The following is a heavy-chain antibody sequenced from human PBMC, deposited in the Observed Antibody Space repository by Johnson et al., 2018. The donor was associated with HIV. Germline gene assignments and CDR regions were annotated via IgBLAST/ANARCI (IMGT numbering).Heavy chain of an antibody. D-gene: IGHD3-22*01. Sequence: EQLVESGGGLIQPGGSLRLSCAASGFTVSSNYMSWVRQAPGKGLEGVSVIYSGGSTYYADSVKGRFTISRDNSKNTLNLQMNSLRAEDTAVYYCASSSYYDSSGFYAFDIWGQGTMVTVSS. CDR1: GFTVSSNY. J-gene: IGHJ3*02. CDR3: ASSSYYDSSGFYAFDI. V-gene: IGHV3-53*01. CDR2: IYSGGST.